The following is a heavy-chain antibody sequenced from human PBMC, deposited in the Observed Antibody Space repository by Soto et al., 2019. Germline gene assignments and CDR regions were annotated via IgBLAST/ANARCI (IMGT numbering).Heavy chain of an antibody. V-gene: IGHV2-5*02. CDR1: GFSLSTSGVG. CDR2: IYWDDDK. Sequence: QITLKESGPTLVKPTQTLTLTCTFSGFSLSTSGVGVGWIRQPPGKALEWLALIYWDDDKRYSPSLKSRLTITKDTSKNQVVLTMTHMDPVDTATYYCAHIPYSGSTYYFDYWGQGTLVTVSS. J-gene: IGHJ4*02. D-gene: IGHD1-26*01. CDR3: AHIPYSGSTYYFDY.